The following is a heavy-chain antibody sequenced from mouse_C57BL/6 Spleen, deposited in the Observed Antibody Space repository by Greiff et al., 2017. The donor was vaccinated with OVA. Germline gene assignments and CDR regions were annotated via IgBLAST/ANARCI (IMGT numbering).Heavy chain of an antibody. CDR1: GYAFSSDW. V-gene: IGHV1-80*01. D-gene: IGHD4-1*01. Sequence: VKLVESGAELVKPGDSVMISCKASGYAFSSDWLNWVKQRPGRGLQGSGQIYPGDGDTNYNGKLKGKATLTADKSSSTAYMQLSSLTSEDSAVYFCARSDGTDAMDYWGQGTSVTVSS. J-gene: IGHJ4*01. CDR2: IYPGDGDT. CDR3: ARSDGTDAMDY.